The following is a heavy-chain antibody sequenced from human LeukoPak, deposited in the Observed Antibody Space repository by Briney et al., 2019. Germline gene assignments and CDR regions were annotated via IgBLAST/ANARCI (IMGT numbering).Heavy chain of an antibody. Sequence: PGGSLRLSCAASGFTFSSYEMNWVRQAPGKGLEWVSYISRSGSTIYYADSVKGRFTISRDDAKNSLYLQMNSLRAEDTAVYYCARATLTHYYDSSGYWGRRSGEDAFDIWGQGTMVTVSS. CDR3: ARATLTHYYDSSGYWGRRSGEDAFDI. V-gene: IGHV3-48*03. J-gene: IGHJ3*02. D-gene: IGHD3-22*01. CDR2: ISRSGSTI. CDR1: GFTFSSYE.